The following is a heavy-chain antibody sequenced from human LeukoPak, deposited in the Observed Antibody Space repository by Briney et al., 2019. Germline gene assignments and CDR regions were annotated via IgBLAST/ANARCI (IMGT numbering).Heavy chain of an antibody. Sequence: SETLSLTCAVYGGSFSGYYWSWIRQPPGKGLEWIWEINHSGSTNYNPSLKSRVTISVDTSKNQFSLKLSSVTAADTAVYYCARARAHLKYYYDSSGYYYFDYWGQGTLVTVSS. J-gene: IGHJ4*02. CDR2: INHSGST. CDR3: ARARAHLKYYYDSSGYYYFDY. D-gene: IGHD3-22*01. V-gene: IGHV4-34*01. CDR1: GGSFSGYY.